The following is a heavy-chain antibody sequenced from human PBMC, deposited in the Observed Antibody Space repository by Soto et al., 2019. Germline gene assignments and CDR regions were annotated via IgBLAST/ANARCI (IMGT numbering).Heavy chain of an antibody. CDR3: AKDTYDSSGYYGAFDI. CDR1: GFTFSSYA. J-gene: IGHJ3*02. Sequence: EVQLLESGGGLVQPGGSLRLSCAASGFTFSSYAMSWVRQAPGKGLEWVSAISGSGGSTYYADSVKGRFTISRDNSKNTLYLQMNSLRAEDTAVYYCAKDTYDSSGYYGAFDIWGQGTMATVSS. V-gene: IGHV3-23*01. CDR2: ISGSGGST. D-gene: IGHD3-22*01.